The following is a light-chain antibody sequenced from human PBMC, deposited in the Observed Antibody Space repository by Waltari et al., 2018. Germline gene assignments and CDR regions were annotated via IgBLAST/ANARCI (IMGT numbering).Light chain of an antibody. CDR3: QTGGHGTWV. V-gene: IGLV4-69*01. CDR2: VNSDGSH. J-gene: IGLJ3*02. CDR1: SGHRSNV. Sequence: QLVLTQSPSASASLGASVKLTCTLSSGHRSNVIPWHQQQPEKGPRYLMKVNSDGSHSKGDKIPDRFSGSSSGAEHYLTISSLQSEDEADYYCQTGGHGTWVFGGGTKLTVL.